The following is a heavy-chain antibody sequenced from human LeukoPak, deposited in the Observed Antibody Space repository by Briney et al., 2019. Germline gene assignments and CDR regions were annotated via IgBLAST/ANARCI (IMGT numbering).Heavy chain of an antibody. J-gene: IGHJ4*02. CDR2: MYYSGST. Sequence: SQTLSLTCTVSGGSISSGDYYWSWIRQPPGKGLEWVGYMYYSGSTYYNPSLKSRVTISVDTSKNQFSLKLSSVTAADTAVYYCASPLVRGYDFSYWGQGTLVTVSS. D-gene: IGHD5-12*01. CDR3: ASPLVRGYDFSY. CDR1: GGSISSGDYY. V-gene: IGHV4-30-4*01.